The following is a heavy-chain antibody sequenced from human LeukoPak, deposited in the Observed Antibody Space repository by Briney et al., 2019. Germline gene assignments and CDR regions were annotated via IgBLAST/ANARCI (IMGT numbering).Heavy chain of an antibody. CDR1: GGSISSYY. Sequence: SETLSLTCTVSGGSISSYYWSWIRQPPGKGLEWIGYINHSGTTYYNPSLESRVAISVDRSENRFSLKLSSVTAADTAVYYCATAARSRFDYWGQGTLVTVSS. J-gene: IGHJ4*02. CDR2: INHSGTT. D-gene: IGHD6-6*01. V-gene: IGHV4-59*12. CDR3: ATAARSRFDY.